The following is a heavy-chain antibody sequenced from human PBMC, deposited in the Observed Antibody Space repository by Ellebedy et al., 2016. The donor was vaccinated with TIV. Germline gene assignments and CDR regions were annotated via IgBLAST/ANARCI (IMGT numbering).Heavy chain of an antibody. V-gene: IGHV4-39*07. CDR2: IYHSGST. J-gene: IGHJ4*02. CDR1: GGSISSGGYY. CDR3: ARDNYGSLDY. Sequence: MPSETLSLTCTVSGGSISSGGYYWSWIRQPPGKGLEWIGEIYHSGSTNYNPSLKSRVTISVDKSKNQFSLKLSSVTAADTAVYYCARDNYGSLDYWGQGTLVTVSS. D-gene: IGHD1-26*01.